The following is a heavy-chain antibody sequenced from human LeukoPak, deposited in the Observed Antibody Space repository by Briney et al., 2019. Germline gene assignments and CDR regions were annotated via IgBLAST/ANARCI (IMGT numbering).Heavy chain of an antibody. CDR1: GFTFSSYW. Sequence: GGSLRLSCAASGFTFSSYWMHWVRQPPRKGLVWVSRINSDGSSTSYADSVKGRFTISRDNAKNMLYLQMNSLRAEDTAVYYCARACGGDCYLSDYWGQGTLVTVSS. CDR3: ARACGGDCYLSDY. J-gene: IGHJ4*02. CDR2: INSDGSST. V-gene: IGHV3-74*01. D-gene: IGHD2-21*02.